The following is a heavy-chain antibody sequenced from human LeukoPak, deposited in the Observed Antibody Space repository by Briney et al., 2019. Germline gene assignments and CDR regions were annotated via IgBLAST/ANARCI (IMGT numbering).Heavy chain of an antibody. CDR3: ARVAGPDFAYDSSGYPTDWFDP. CDR2: ISPYNGNT. CDR1: GYSFTNYG. D-gene: IGHD3-22*01. Sequence: ASVKVSCKASGYSFTNYGISWVRQAPGQGLEWMGWISPYNGNTNYAQKFQGRVTVTTDESTSTAYMELSSLRSEDTAVYYCARVAGPDFAYDSSGYPTDWFDPWGQGTLVTVSS. V-gene: IGHV1-18*01. J-gene: IGHJ5*02.